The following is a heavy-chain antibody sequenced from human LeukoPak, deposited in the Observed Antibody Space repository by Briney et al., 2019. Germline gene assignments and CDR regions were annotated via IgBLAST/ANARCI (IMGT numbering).Heavy chain of an antibody. V-gene: IGHV3-49*04. CDR2: TRSKPYGGTT. J-gene: IGHJ4*02. CDR1: GFTFGDYV. Sequence: GGSLRLSCTASGFTFGDYVMSWVRQAPGKGLEWVGFTRSKPYGGTTEYAASVKGRFIISRDDSKTIAYLQMSSLKSEDTAVYYCTTGSATGTGSGYWGQGTLVTVSS. CDR3: TTGSATGTGSGY. D-gene: IGHD6-13*01.